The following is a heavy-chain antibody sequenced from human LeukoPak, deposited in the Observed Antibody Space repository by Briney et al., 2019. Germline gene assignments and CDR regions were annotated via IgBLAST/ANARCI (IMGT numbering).Heavy chain of an antibody. Sequence: PGGSLRLSCAASGFTFSSYCMRWVRQAPGKGLEWVGLIRYDGSNKYYPAFVKGRFTISRQNSKNTLYLHMTSLRADDTAVYCCSKDRGEYSGGWYLDYWGQGTLVTVSS. V-gene: IGHV3-30*02. CDR3: SKDRGEYSGGWYLDY. D-gene: IGHD6-19*01. CDR2: IRYDGSNK. J-gene: IGHJ4*02. CDR1: GFTFSSYC.